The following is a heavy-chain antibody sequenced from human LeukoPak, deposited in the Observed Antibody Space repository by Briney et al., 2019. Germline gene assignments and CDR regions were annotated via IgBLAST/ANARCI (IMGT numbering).Heavy chain of an antibody. CDR1: GGSISSGGYY. V-gene: IGHV4-31*03. J-gene: IGHJ6*04. D-gene: IGHD2-21*02. Sequence: SQTLSLTCTVSGGSISSGGYYWSWIRQHPGKGLEWIGYIYYSGSTYYNPSLKSRVTISVDTSKNRFSLKLSSVTAADTAVYYCARESGVTHYYYGMDVWGKGTTVTVSS. CDR3: ARESGVTHYYYGMDV. CDR2: IYYSGST.